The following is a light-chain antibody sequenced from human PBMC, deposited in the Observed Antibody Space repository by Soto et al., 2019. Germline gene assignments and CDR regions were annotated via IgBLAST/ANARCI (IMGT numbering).Light chain of an antibody. J-gene: IGKJ4*01. CDR2: GAS. CDR3: QQYNNWPPLT. Sequence: EIVMTQSPATLSVSAGERVTLSCRASQSVSSNLAWYQQKPGQAPRLLIYGASTRATGIPARFSGSGSGTDFTLTISRLQSEDFAFYYCQQYNNWPPLTFGGGNKVEIK. V-gene: IGKV3D-15*01. CDR1: QSVSSN.